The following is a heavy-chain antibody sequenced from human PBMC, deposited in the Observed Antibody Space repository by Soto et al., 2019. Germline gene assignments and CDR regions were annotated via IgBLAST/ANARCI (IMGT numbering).Heavy chain of an antibody. CDR3: ARDGGLVEISTMGDY. D-gene: IGHD3-16*01. Sequence: QVQLVQSGAEVKKPGSSVKVSCKASGGTFASYAVSWVRQAPGQGLEWMGGIIPVFGSTNYAQNFQDRVTFTADESTGTVYMELTSLRSEDTAVYYCARDGGLVEISTMGDYWGQGNLVTVSS. J-gene: IGHJ4*02. CDR1: GGTFASYA. V-gene: IGHV1-69*01. CDR2: IIPVFGST.